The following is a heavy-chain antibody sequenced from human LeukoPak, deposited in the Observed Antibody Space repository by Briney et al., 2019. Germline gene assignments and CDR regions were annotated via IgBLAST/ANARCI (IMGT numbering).Heavy chain of an antibody. J-gene: IGHJ3*02. Sequence: PGRSLRLSCAASGFTFSSYGMHWVRQAPGKGLEWVAVIWYDGSNKYYADSVKGRFTISRDNSKNTLYLQMNSLRAEDTAVYYCARGGNSAPDASDIWGQGTMVTVSS. CDR1: GFTFSSYG. D-gene: IGHD4-23*01. CDR2: IWYDGSNK. CDR3: ARGGNSAPDASDI. V-gene: IGHV3-33*01.